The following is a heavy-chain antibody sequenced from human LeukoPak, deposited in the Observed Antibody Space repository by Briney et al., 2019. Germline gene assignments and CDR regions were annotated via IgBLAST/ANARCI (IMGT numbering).Heavy chain of an antibody. CDR1: GYTLTELS. J-gene: IGHJ3*02. CDR2: FDPEDGET. D-gene: IGHD2-21*01. V-gene: IGHV1-24*01. CDR3: ATGIMVGGDAFDI. Sequence: GASVKVSCKVSGYTLTELSMHWVRQAPGKGLEWMGGFDPEDGETIYAQKFQGRVTMTEDTSTDTAYMELSSLRSEDTAVYYCATGIMVGGDAFDIWGQGTMGTVSS.